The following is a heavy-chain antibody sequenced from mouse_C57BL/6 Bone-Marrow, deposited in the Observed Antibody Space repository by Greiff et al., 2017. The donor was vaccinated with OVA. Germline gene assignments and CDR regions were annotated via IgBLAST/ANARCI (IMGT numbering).Heavy chain of an antibody. J-gene: IGHJ4*01. CDR1: GYTFTSYW. D-gene: IGHD3-3*01. V-gene: IGHV1-69*01. CDR3: ARWTGYAMDY. Sequence: VQLQQPGAELVMPGASVKLSCKASGYTFTSYWMHWVKQRPGQGLEWIGEIDPSDSYNNYNQKFKGKSTLTVDKSSSTAYMQLSSLTSEDAAVYYCARWTGYAMDYWGQGTSVTVSS. CDR2: IDPSDSYN.